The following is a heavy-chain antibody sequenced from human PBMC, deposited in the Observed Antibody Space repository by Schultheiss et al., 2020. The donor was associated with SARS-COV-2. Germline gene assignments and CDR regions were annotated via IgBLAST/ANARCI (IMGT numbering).Heavy chain of an antibody. CDR1: GYTFTGYY. CDR2: IIPILGIA. Sequence: SVKVSCKASGYTFTGYYMHWVRQAPGQGLEWMGRIIPILGIANYAQKFQGRVTITADKSTSTAYMELSSLRSEDTAVYYCARDYNSVGYFDYWGQGTLVTVSS. J-gene: IGHJ4*02. V-gene: IGHV1-69*04. CDR3: ARDYNSVGYFDY. D-gene: IGHD5-24*01.